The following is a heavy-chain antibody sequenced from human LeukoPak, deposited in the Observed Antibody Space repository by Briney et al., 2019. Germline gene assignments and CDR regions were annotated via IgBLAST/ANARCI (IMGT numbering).Heavy chain of an antibody. Sequence: GGSLRLSCATSGFTFTNYAMHWVRQAPGKGLEWVSTISSNGISTKYADSVKGRFTISRDSSRNTVYLQMNSLRAEDTAVYYCAKGDPLGYCSSTSWYCYFDYWGQGTLVTVSS. J-gene: IGHJ4*02. V-gene: IGHV3-23*01. D-gene: IGHD2-2*01. CDR1: GFTFTNYA. CDR3: AKGDPLGYCSSTSWYCYFDY. CDR2: ISSNGIST.